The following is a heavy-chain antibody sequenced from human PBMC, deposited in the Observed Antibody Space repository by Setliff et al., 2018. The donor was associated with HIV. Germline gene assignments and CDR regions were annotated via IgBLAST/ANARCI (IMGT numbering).Heavy chain of an antibody. CDR3: ARLAHPRYSGNYYGTSAGTFDY. CDR1: GFTFRNYG. CDR2: IRLDGSDK. D-gene: IGHD1-26*01. V-gene: IGHV3-30*02. J-gene: IGHJ4*02. Sequence: PGGSLRLSCAASGFTFRNYGMHWVRQAPGKGLEWVAFIRLDGSDKFYADSVKGRFTISRDNSKNTVYLQMNSLRADDTAVYFCARLAHPRYSGNYYGTSAGTFDYWGQGTLVTVSS.